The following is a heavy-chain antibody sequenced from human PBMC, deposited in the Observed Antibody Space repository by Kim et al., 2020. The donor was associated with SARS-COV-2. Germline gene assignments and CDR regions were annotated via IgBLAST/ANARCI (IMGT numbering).Heavy chain of an antibody. CDR2: IYYSGST. J-gene: IGHJ5*02. D-gene: IGHD6-25*01. V-gene: IGHV4-39*01. CDR3: ARVGGRSPNWFDP. CDR1: GGSISSSSYY. Sequence: SETLSLTCTVSGGSISSSSYYWGWIRQPPGKGLEWIGSIYYSGSTYYNPSLKSRVTISVDTSKNQFSLKLSSVTAADTAVYYCARVGGRSPNWFDPWGQGTLVTVSS.